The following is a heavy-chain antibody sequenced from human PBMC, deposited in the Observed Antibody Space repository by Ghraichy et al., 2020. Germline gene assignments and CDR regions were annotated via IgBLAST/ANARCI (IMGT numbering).Heavy chain of an antibody. CDR2: ISGSGGST. D-gene: IGHD4-17*01. CDR3: AKGIYYGDQGYFDY. V-gene: IGHV3-23*01. Sequence: LSLTCAASGLTFSSYAMSWVRQAPGKGLEWVSGISGSGGSTYYADSVKGRFTISRDNSKNTLYLQMNSLRAEDTAVYYCAKGIYYGDQGYFDYWGQGTLVTVSS. J-gene: IGHJ4*02. CDR1: GLTFSSYA.